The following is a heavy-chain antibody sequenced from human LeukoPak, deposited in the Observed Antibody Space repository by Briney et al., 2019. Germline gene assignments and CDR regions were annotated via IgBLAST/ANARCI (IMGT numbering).Heavy chain of an antibody. CDR2: ISYDGSNK. CDR3: AKDKAAAALQYFQH. Sequence: GGSLRLSCAASGFTFSDYYMSWIRQGPGKGLEWVAVISYDGSNKYYADSVKGRFTISRDNSKNTLYLQMNSLRAEDTAVYYCAKDKAAAALQYFQHWGQGTLVTVSS. J-gene: IGHJ1*01. V-gene: IGHV3-30*18. D-gene: IGHD6-13*01. CDR1: GFTFSDYY.